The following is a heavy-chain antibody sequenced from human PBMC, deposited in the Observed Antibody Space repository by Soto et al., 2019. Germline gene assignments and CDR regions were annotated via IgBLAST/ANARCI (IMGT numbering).Heavy chain of an antibody. J-gene: IGHJ4*02. CDR1: GFTLSDYW. Sequence: GGSLRLSCAASGFTLSDYWTSWVRQAPGKGLEWVANINRDESRKYYVDSVKGRFTISRDNAKNSVYLQMNSLRADDTAVYYCANSFEDRLVTPALDYWGQGTLVTVSS. V-gene: IGHV3-7*01. D-gene: IGHD3-9*01. CDR3: ANSFEDRLVTPALDY. CDR2: INRDESRK.